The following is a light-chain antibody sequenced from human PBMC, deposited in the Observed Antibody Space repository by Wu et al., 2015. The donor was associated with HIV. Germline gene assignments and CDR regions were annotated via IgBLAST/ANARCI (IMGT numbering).Light chain of an antibody. Sequence: EIVLTQSPATLSLSPGERATLSCRASQSVSRFLAWYQHKPSQAPRVVIYDTSNRAAGIPARFSGSGSGTDFTLTISSLEPEDFAVYYCHQRTTWPRTFGQGTKVEVK. CDR2: DTS. J-gene: IGKJ1*01. V-gene: IGKV3-11*01. CDR1: QSVSRF. CDR3: HQRTTWPRT.